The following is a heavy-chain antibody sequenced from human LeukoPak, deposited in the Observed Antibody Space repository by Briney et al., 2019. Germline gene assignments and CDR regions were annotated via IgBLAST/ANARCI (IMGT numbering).Heavy chain of an antibody. J-gene: IGHJ4*02. CDR2: ISGSAINT. D-gene: IGHD3-10*01. CDR1: GFTFSSYA. Sequence: PGGSLRLSCAASGFTFSSYAMSWVRQAPGKGLEWVSGISGSAINTNYADSVKGRFTISRDNSQNTLYLQMSSLRAEDSAVYYCAKADGSGTYYTRPSDYWGQGTLVTVSS. V-gene: IGHV3-23*01. CDR3: AKADGSGTYYTRPSDY.